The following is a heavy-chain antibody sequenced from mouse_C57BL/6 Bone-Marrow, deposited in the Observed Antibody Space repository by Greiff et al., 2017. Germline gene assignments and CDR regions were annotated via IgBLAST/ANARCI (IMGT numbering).Heavy chain of an antibody. Sequence: VQGVESGAELARPGASVKLSCKASGYTFTSYGISWVKQRTGQGLEWIGEIYPRSGNTYYNEKFKGKDTLTADKSSSTAYMELRSLTSADSAVYFYAAYDYHWYFVVWGTGTTVTVSS. CDR3: AAYDYHWYFVV. V-gene: IGHV1-81*01. CDR2: IYPRSGNT. D-gene: IGHD2-4*01. CDR1: GYTFTSYG. J-gene: IGHJ1*03.